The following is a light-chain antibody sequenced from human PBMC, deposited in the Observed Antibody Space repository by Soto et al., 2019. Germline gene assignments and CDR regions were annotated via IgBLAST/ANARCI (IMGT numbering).Light chain of an antibody. CDR3: LLDFRYFWA. CDR1: EAIRSA. V-gene: IGKV1-6*01. CDR2: AAS. Sequence: AIQLTQSPSSLSASVGDRVTITCRASEAIRSALGWYQQKPGKVPKLLIYAASILQSGVPSRFSGSGSGTDFTLTISSQQPEDFATYYCLLDFRYFWAFGQGTKV. J-gene: IGKJ1*01.